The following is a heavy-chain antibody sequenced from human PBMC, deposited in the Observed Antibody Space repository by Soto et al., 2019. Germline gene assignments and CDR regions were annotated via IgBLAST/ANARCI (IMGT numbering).Heavy chain of an antibody. V-gene: IGHV5-51*01. CDR3: ASLRFLEWPDAFDT. CDR1: GFIFADVW. D-gene: IGHD3-3*01. Sequence: GESLKISCKTSGFIFADVWIGWVRQMPDKGLEWVGIIHPGDSDTQYSPSFQGHVTISADKSISTAYLQWSSLKASDTAMYYCASLRFLEWPDAFDTWGQGTMVTVSS. CDR2: IHPGDSDT. J-gene: IGHJ3*02.